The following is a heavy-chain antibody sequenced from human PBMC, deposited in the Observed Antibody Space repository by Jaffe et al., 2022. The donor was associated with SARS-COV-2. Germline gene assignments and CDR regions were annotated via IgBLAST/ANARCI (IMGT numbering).Heavy chain of an antibody. V-gene: IGHV3-73*02. CDR3: TRLIAVAGPEPQDY. CDR2: IRSKANSYAT. D-gene: IGHD6-19*01. J-gene: IGHJ4*02. CDR1: GFTFSGSA. Sequence: EVQLVESGGGLVQPGGSLKLSCAASGFTFSGSAMHWVRQASGKGLEWVGRIRSKANSYATAYAASVKGRFTISRDDSKNTAYLQMNSLKTEDTAVYYCTRLIAVAGPEPQDYWGQGTLVTVSS.